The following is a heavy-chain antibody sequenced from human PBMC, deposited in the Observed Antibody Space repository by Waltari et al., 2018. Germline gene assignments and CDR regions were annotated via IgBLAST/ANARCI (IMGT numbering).Heavy chain of an antibody. V-gene: IGHV1-2*06. Sequence: QVQLVQSGAEVKKPGASVKVSCKASGYTFTGYYMHWVRQATGQGLEWMGRIKPNSGGTNYAQKVQCRRTMTRDTSISTDYMELSRLRSDDTAVYYCARGNRPPRCSSTSCYNFGMDVWGQGTTVTVSS. D-gene: IGHD2-2*01. CDR2: IKPNSGGT. CDR1: GYTFTGYY. CDR3: ARGNRPPRCSSTSCYNFGMDV. J-gene: IGHJ6*02.